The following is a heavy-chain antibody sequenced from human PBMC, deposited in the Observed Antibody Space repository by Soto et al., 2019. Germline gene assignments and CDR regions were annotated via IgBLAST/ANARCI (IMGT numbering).Heavy chain of an antibody. CDR1: GASIDSSSYF. Sequence: PSETLSLTCTVSGASIDSSSYFWGWIRQPPGKGLEWIGSVYNTGRTYYNPSLKSRLTISVDTSKNQLSLKLSSVTAADMAVYYCARGKPYYFDYWGQGTLVTVSS. V-gene: IGHV4-39*07. CDR3: ARGKPYYFDY. CDR2: VYNTGRT. J-gene: IGHJ4*02.